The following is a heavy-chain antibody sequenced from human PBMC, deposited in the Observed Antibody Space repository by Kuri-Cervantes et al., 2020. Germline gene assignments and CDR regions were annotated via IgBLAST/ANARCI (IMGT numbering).Heavy chain of an antibody. CDR3: TRDLEYYDFWSGYYRYHHYYYGMDV. CDR1: GFTFGDYA. V-gene: IGHV3-49*03. J-gene: IGHJ6*02. CDR2: IRSKAYGGTT. D-gene: IGHD3-3*01. Sequence: GGSLRLSCTASGFTFGDYAMSWFRQAPGKGLEWVGFIRSKAYGGTTEYAASVKGRFTISRDDSKSIAYLQVNSLKTEDTAVYYCTRDLEYYDFWSGYYRYHHYYYGMDVWGQGTTVTVSS.